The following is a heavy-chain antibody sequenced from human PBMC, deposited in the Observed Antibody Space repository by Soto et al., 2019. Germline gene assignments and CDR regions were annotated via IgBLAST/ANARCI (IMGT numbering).Heavy chain of an antibody. CDR2: IYYSGST. J-gene: IGHJ4*02. CDR1: GGSISSSSYY. CDR3: ARHTLAVAGYFDY. V-gene: IGHV4-39*01. D-gene: IGHD6-19*01. Sequence: SETLSLTCTVSGGSISSSSYYWGWIRQPPGKGLEWIGSIYYSGSTYYNPSLKSRVTISVDTSKNQFSLKLSSVTAADTAVYYCARHTLAVAGYFDYWGQGTLVTVSS.